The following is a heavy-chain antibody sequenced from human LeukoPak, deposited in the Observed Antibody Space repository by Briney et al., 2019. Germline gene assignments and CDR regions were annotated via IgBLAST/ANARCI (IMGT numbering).Heavy chain of an antibody. D-gene: IGHD6-6*01. CDR3: ARVVHRGIAAPPTGWHDY. J-gene: IGHJ4*02. CDR2: ISAYNGNT. V-gene: IGHV1-18*01. CDR1: GGTFSSYA. Sequence: GASVKVSCKASGGTFSSYAISWVRQAPGQGLEWMGWISAYNGNTNYAQKLQGRVTMTTDTSTSTAYMELRSLRSDDTAVYYCARVVHRGIAAPPTGWHDYWGQGTLVTVSS.